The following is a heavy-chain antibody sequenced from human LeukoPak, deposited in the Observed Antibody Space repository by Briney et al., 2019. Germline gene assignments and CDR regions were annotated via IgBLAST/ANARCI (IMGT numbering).Heavy chain of an antibody. CDR1: GYTFTSYY. D-gene: IGHD3-10*01. J-gene: IGHJ3*02. CDR3: ARGLITMVRGVINLDAFDI. V-gene: IGHV1-46*01. CDR2: INPSGGST. Sequence: GASVKVSCKASGYTFTSYYMHWVRQAPGQGLEWMGIINPSGGSTSYAQKFQGRVTMTRDMSTSTVYMELSSLRSEDTAVYYCARGLITMVRGVINLDAFDIWGQGTMVTVSS.